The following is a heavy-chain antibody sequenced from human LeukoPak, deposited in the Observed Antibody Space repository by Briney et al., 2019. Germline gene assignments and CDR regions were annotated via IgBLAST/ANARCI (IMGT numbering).Heavy chain of an antibody. CDR2: ISGSGGST. CDR1: GFTLSTYA. Sequence: TGGSLRLSCAVSGFTLSTYAMNWVRQAPGKGLEWVSVISGSGGSTYYADSVKGRFTISRDNSKNTLYLQMNSLTVEDTAVYYCAKGTTGMAPRGYFDDWGQGTLVTVSS. CDR3: AKGTTGMAPRGYFDD. J-gene: IGHJ4*02. D-gene: IGHD5-18*01. V-gene: IGHV3-23*01.